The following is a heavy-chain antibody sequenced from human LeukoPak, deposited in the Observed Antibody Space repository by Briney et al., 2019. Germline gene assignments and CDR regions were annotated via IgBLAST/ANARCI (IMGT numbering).Heavy chain of an antibody. CDR2: IYSSGST. V-gene: IGHV4-39*01. J-gene: IGHJ4*02. CDR1: GASISGSGYY. D-gene: IGHD1-26*01. CDR3: AKSGGYGLIDY. Sequence: SETLSLTCAVSGASISGSGYYWGWIRQPPGKGLEWIGNIYSSGSTYYNASLQSRVTISIDTSKNQFSLRLNSVTAADTAMYYCAKSGGYGLIDYWGQGNMVTVSS.